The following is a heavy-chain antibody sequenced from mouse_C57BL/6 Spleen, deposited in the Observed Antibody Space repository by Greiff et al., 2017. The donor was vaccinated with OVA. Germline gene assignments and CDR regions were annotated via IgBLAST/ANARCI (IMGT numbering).Heavy chain of an antibody. V-gene: IGHV1-72*01. Sequence: QVQLKQPGAELVKPGASVKLSCKASGYTFTSYWMHWVKQRPGRGLEWIGRIDPNSGGTKYNEKFKSKATLTVDKPSSTAYMQLSSLTSEDSAVYYCARASTTVVASPGVWGTGTTVTVSS. CDR3: ARASTTVVASPGV. D-gene: IGHD1-1*01. CDR1: GYTFTSYW. CDR2: IDPNSGGT. J-gene: IGHJ1*03.